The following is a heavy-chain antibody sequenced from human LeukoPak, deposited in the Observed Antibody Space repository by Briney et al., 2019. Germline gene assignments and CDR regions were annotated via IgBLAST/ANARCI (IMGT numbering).Heavy chain of an antibody. CDR1: GGSISSGGYY. CDR2: ICYSGST. V-gene: IGHV4-31*03. CDR3: ARGTYLVPDFDC. D-gene: IGHD2-2*01. J-gene: IGHJ4*02. Sequence: RASETLSLTCTVSGGSISSGGYYWSWIRQHPGKGLEWIGYICYSGSTYYNPSLKSRVTISVDTSKNQFSLKLSSVTAADTAVYYCARGTYLVPDFDCWGQGTLATVSS.